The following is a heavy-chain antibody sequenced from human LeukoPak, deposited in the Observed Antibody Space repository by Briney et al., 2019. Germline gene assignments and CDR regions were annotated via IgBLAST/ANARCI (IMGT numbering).Heavy chain of an antibody. J-gene: IGHJ4*02. Sequence: PGGSLRISCAASGFTVSSNYMSWVRQAPGKGLEWVSVIYSGGSTYYADSVKGRFTISRDNSKNTLYLQMNSLRAEDTAVYYCARSSGYIFDYWGQGTLVTVSS. CDR2: IYSGGST. CDR3: ARSSGYIFDY. V-gene: IGHV3-53*01. CDR1: GFTVSSNY. D-gene: IGHD3-22*01.